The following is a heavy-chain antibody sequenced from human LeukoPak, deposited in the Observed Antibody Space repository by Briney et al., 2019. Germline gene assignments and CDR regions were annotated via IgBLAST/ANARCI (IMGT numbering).Heavy chain of an antibody. V-gene: IGHV3-53*01. CDR3: AKDWSGISVWGSYRPRSWFDP. Sequence: PGGSLRLSCAASGFTVSNKYITWVRQAPGKGLEWVSLIYSDGRTYYADSVKGRFTISRDNSKNTLYLQMNSLRAEDTAVYYCAKDWSGISVWGSYRPRSWFDPWGQGTLVTVSS. CDR1: GFTVSNKY. D-gene: IGHD3-16*02. J-gene: IGHJ5*02. CDR2: IYSDGRT.